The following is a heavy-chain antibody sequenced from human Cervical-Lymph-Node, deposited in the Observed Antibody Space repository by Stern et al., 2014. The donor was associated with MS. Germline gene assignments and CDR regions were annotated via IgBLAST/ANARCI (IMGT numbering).Heavy chain of an antibody. V-gene: IGHV3-21*01. Sequence: EVQLVESGGGLVKPGGSLRLSCEASGFTFSDYTMTWVRQAPEKGLEWVSSISSSSNYIYYTNSVKGRFTISRDNVRNSLYLQMDSLRAEDTAVYYCARAGVSGGYYEVLVIDSWGQGTLATVSS. CDR1: GFTFSDYT. J-gene: IGHJ4*02. CDR3: ARAGVSGGYYEVLVIDS. D-gene: IGHD1-26*01. CDR2: ISSSSNYI.